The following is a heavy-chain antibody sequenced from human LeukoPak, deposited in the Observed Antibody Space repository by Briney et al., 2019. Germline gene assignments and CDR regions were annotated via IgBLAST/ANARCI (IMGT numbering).Heavy chain of an antibody. CDR3: AKDWHNGDDPLFDY. D-gene: IGHD2-8*01. Sequence: GGSLRLSCVVSGFTFSSHSMSWVRQAPGKGLEWVDDITREGSAAYYVDSVKGRFSISRDNAKNSLYLQMNSLRAEDTAVYYCAKDWHNGDDPLFDYWGQGTVVTVSS. J-gene: IGHJ4*02. V-gene: IGHV3-7*05. CDR1: GFTFSSHS. CDR2: ITREGSAA.